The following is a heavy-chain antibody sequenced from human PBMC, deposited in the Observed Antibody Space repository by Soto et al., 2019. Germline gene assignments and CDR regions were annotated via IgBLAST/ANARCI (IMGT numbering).Heavy chain of an antibody. V-gene: IGHV3-23*01. D-gene: IGHD4-17*01. Sequence: EVQLLESGGGLVQPGGSLRLSCAASGFTFSSYAMSWVRQAPGKGLEWVSIITSDGRTYYADSVKGRFTISRDNSKNTVYLQMNSLRAEDTAVYYCPKDYSTVTTDPLSVVLFDYWGQGALVTVSS. J-gene: IGHJ4*02. CDR3: PKDYSTVTTDPLSVVLFDY. CDR2: IITSDGRT. CDR1: GFTFSSYA.